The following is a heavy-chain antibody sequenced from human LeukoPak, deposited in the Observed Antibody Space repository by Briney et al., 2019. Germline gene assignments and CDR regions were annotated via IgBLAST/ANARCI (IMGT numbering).Heavy chain of an antibody. D-gene: IGHD3-9*01. CDR2: INPSGGST. CDR1: GYTFTSYY. Sequence: GASVKVSCKASGYTFTSYYMHWVRQAPGQGFEWMGIINPSGGSTSYAQKFQGRVTMTRDTSISTAYMELSRLRSDDTAVYYCARENYDILFDYWGQGTLVTVSS. J-gene: IGHJ4*02. V-gene: IGHV1-46*01. CDR3: ARENYDILFDY.